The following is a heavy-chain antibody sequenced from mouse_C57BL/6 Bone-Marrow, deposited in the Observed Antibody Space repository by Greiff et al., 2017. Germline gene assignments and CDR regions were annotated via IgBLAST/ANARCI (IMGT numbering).Heavy chain of an antibody. CDR1: GYTFTSYG. J-gene: IGHJ1*03. D-gene: IGHD2-13*01. CDR2: IYPRGGNT. Sequence: QVQLQQSGAELARPGASVKLSCKASGYTFTSYGISWVKQRTGQGLEWIGEIYPRGGNTYYNEKFKGKATLTADKSSSTVYMQLRSLKAEDSADYVCARRGGDYFWYFDVWGTGTTVTVSS. V-gene: IGHV1-81*01. CDR3: ARRGGDYFWYFDV.